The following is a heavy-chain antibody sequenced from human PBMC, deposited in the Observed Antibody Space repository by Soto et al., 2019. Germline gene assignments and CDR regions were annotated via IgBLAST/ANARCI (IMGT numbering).Heavy chain of an antibody. D-gene: IGHD3-10*01. CDR3: ARELTYYYGSGSYFDWFDP. CDR1: GGSISGYY. J-gene: IGHJ5*02. Sequence: SETLSLTCTVSGGSISGYYWSWIRQPPGKGLEWIGYMYNTGSTVYNPSFKSRVTISVDTSKNQFSLKLNSVTAADTAVYYCARELTYYYGSGSYFDWFDPWGQGTLVTVSS. V-gene: IGHV4-59*01. CDR2: MYNTGST.